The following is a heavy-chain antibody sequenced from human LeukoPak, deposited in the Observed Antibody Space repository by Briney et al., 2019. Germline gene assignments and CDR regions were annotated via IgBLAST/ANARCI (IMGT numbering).Heavy chain of an antibody. D-gene: IGHD6-6*01. CDR1: GYTFTGYY. V-gene: IGHV1-2*02. J-gene: IGHJ4*02. CDR3: ARGIAARRGDY. CDR2: INPYSGGT. Sequence: GASVKVSCKASGYTFTGYYMHWVRQAPGHGLEWMGWINPYSGGTNYAQKFQGRVTMTRDTSISTAYMELSRLRSDDTAVYYCARGIAARRGDYWGQGTLVTVSS.